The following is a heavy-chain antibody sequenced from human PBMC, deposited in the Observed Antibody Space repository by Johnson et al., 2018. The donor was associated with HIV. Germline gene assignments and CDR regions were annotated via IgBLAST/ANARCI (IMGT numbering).Heavy chain of an antibody. J-gene: IGHJ3*02. CDR3: ARAVLWFGDHVFDM. CDR1: GFNVSTNY. V-gene: IGHV3-66*01. D-gene: IGHD3-10*01. Sequence: VQLVESGGGLVQPGGSLRLSCAASGFNVSTNYMNWVRQAPGKGLEWVSVIYSGGSRHYRDSVKGRFTVSRDSSRNTVYLQMNSLRAEDTAVYYCARAVLWFGDHVFDMWGQGTMVTVSS. CDR2: IYSGGSR.